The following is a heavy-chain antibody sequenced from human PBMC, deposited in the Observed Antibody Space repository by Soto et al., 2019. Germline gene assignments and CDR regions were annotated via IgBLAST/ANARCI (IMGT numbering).Heavy chain of an antibody. CDR2: MNPNSGNT. CDR1: GYTFTSYD. D-gene: IGHD3-3*01. V-gene: IGHV1-8*01. CDR3: ARFWQDYYYYYGMDV. Sequence: ASVKVSCKASGYTFTSYDINWVRQATGQGLEWMGWMNPNSGNTGYAQKFQGRVTMTRNTSISTAYMELSSLRSDDTAEYYCARFWQDYYYYYGMDVWGQGTTVTVSS. J-gene: IGHJ6*02.